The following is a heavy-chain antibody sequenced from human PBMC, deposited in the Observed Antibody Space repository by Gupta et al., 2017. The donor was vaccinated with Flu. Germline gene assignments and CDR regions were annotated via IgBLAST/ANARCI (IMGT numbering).Heavy chain of an antibody. V-gene: IGHV1-2*02. D-gene: IGHD1-26*01. CDR3: VRVVEFVVLSSSEPTSPSVPWPAAYGMDV. J-gene: IGHJ6*02. Sequence: QVQLVQSGAEVKKPGASVKVSCKASGYTFNAHYLHWVRQAPGQGLEWMGWINPNSGGTNYEQRFQGRVTLTRDTSIATAYMELTRLRSDDTAVYYCVRVVEFVVLSSSEPTSPSVPWPAAYGMDVWGQGTTVTVSS. CDR1: GYTFNAHY. CDR2: INPNSGGT.